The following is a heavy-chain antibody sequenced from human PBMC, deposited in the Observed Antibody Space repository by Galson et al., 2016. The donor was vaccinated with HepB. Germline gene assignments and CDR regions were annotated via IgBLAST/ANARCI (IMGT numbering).Heavy chain of an antibody. V-gene: IGHV2-5*02. J-gene: IGHJ4*02. D-gene: IGHD3-9*01. Sequence: PALVKPTQTLTLTCTFSGFSLSPSGVGVAWIRQPPGKALGWLALIYWDDDNHYSPSLKSRLNITKDTSKKQVVLTMTNMDPVDTATYYCAHRNILTGFLGGYFDFWGQGILVTVSS. CDR3: AHRNILTGFLGGYFDF. CDR2: IYWDDDN. CDR1: GFSLSPSGVG.